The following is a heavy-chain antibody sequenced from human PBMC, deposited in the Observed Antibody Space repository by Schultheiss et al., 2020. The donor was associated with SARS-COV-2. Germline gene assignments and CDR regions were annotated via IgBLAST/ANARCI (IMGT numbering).Heavy chain of an antibody. CDR1: GFTFSDHY. J-gene: IGHJ4*02. Sequence: GGSLRLSCEASGFTFSDHYMSWIRQAPGKGLEWLSYISGSSDYTDYADSVKGRFTISRDNAKNSLYLQIHSLRDEDTAVYYCARDQSWNFDYWGQGTLVTVSS. CDR3: ARDQSWNFDY. V-gene: IGHV3-11*05. D-gene: IGHD3-10*01. CDR2: ISGSSDYT.